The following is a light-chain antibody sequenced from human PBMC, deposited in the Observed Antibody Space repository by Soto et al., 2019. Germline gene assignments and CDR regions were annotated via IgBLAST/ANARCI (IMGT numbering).Light chain of an antibody. CDR1: QGVRND. V-gene: IGKV1-6*01. J-gene: IGKJ4*01. CDR2: GAS. CDR3: QQTYSAPLT. Sequence: AIQMTQSPSSLSASVGDRVTITCRASQGVRNDLGWYQQKPGRAPSLLIHGASSLQGGVPSRFSGSGSGTDFTLTISSLQPDDFTTYHCQQTYSAPLTFGGGTKVDI.